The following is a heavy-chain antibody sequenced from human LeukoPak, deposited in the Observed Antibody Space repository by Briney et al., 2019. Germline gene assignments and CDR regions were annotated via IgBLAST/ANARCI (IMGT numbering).Heavy chain of an antibody. J-gene: IGHJ3*02. Sequence: PGRSLRLSCAASGFTFSTYGMHWVRQAPGKGLQWVAAIWYDGTNKYYEDSVKGRFTISRDNSKNTLYLQMNSLRAEDTAVYYCARPPTAMGAFDIWGQGTMVTVSS. CDR1: GFTFSTYG. D-gene: IGHD5-18*01. CDR3: ARPPTAMGAFDI. CDR2: IWYDGTNK. V-gene: IGHV3-33*01.